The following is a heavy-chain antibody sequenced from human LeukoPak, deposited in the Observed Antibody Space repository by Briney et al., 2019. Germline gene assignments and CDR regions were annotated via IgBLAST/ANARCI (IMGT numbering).Heavy chain of an antibody. CDR3: AKANSITIFGVISPVDH. CDR2: ISGSTGNT. J-gene: IGHJ4*02. CDR1: GFTFSSYA. D-gene: IGHD3-3*01. Sequence: QPGGSLRLSCAASGFTFSSYAMSWVSQAPGKGLEWVSAISGSTGNTYYADSVKGRFTISRDNSKNTLYLQMNSLRAEDTAVYYCAKANSITIFGVISPVDHWGQGTLVTVSS. V-gene: IGHV3-23*01.